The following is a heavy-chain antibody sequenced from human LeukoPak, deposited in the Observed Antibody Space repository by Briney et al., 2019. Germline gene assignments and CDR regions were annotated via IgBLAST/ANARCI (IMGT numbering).Heavy chain of an antibody. V-gene: IGHV4-38-2*02. CDR3: ARPYYYDSSGYYYVSSAFDI. D-gene: IGHD3-22*01. J-gene: IGHJ3*02. Sequence: PSETLSLTCTVSGYSISSGYYWGWIRQPPGKGLEWIGSIYHSGSTYYNPSLKSRVTISVDTSKNQFSLKLSSVTAADTAVYYCARPYYYDSSGYYYVSSAFDIWGQGTMVTVSS. CDR2: IYHSGST. CDR1: GYSISSGYY.